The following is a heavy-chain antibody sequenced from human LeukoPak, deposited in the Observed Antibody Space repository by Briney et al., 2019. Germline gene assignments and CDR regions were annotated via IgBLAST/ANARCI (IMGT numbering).Heavy chain of an antibody. CDR3: ARRYYYNLGSFPFDF. CDR1: GGSISSYY. D-gene: IGHD3-10*01. CDR2: IHNSGTT. V-gene: IGHV4-59*12. J-gene: IGHJ4*02. Sequence: SETLSLTCTVSGGSISSYYWSWIRQPPGKGLEWIGEIHNSGTTNYNPSLNSRVTISEDTSKNQFYLNLSSVTAADTAVYYCARRYYYNLGSFPFDFWGQGTLVTVSS.